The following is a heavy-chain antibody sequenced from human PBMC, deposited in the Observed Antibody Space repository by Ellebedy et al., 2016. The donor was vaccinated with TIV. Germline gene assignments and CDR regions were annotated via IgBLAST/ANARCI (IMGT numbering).Heavy chain of an antibody. D-gene: IGHD3-10*01. CDR3: ARRNPSGVRGVIRNAFDI. CDR1: GDSISSGGYS. Sequence: SETLSLXXAVSGDSISSGGYSWSWIRQPPGKGLEWIGYIYHSGSTYYNPSLKSRVTISVDRSKNQFSLKLSSVTAADTAVYYCARRNPSGVRGVIRNAFDIWGQGTMVTVSS. CDR2: IYHSGST. V-gene: IGHV4-30-2*01. J-gene: IGHJ3*02.